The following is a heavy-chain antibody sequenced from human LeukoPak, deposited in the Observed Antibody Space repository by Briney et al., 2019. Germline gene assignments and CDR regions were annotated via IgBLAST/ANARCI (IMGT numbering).Heavy chain of an antibody. Sequence: GGSLRLSCAASGFTVSSNYMSWVRQAPGKGLEWVSVIYSGGSTYYADSVKGRFTISRHNSKSTLYLQMNSLRAEDTAVYYCARDQGGYFDYWGQGTLVTVSS. D-gene: IGHD3-16*01. V-gene: IGHV3-53*04. CDR2: IYSGGST. CDR3: ARDQGGYFDY. CDR1: GFTVSSNY. J-gene: IGHJ4*02.